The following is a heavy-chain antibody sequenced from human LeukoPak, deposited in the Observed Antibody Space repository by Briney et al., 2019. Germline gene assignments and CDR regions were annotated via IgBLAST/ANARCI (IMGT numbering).Heavy chain of an antibody. CDR2: IYHSGST. J-gene: IGHJ4*02. D-gene: IGHD6-13*01. CDR1: GDSISSEAYY. V-gene: IGHV4-38-2*02. Sequence: SETLSLTCSVSGDSISSEAYYWGWIRQPPGKGLEWIGSIYHSGSTYYNPSLKSRVTISVDTSKNQFSLKLSSVTAADTAVYYCARGGGRIAAAGSSGYWGQGTLVTVSS. CDR3: ARGGGRIAAAGSSGY.